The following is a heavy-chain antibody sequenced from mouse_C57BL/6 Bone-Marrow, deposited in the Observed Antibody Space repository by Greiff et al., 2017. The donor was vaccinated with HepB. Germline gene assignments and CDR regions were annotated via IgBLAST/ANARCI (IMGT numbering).Heavy chain of an antibody. CDR2: IRNKANNHAT. J-gene: IGHJ4*01. D-gene: IGHD2-4*01. CDR3: TRRHYDYDEGYAMDY. V-gene: IGHV6-6*01. CDR1: GFTFSDAW. Sequence: EVKVEESGGGLVQPGGSMKLSCAASGFTFSDAWMDWVRQSPEKGLEWVAEIRNKANNHATYYAESVKGRFTISRDDSKSSVYLQMNSLRAEDTGIYYCTRRHYDYDEGYAMDYWGQGTSVTVSS.